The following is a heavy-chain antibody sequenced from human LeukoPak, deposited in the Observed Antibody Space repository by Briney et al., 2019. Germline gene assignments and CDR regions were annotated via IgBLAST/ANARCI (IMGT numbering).Heavy chain of an antibody. CDR3: ARDLYDILTGANYYFDY. CDR1: GFTFSSYA. D-gene: IGHD3-9*01. V-gene: IGHV3-23*01. CDR2: ISGSGGST. Sequence: GGSLRLSCAASGFTFSSYAMSWVRQAPGKGLEWVSAISGSGGSTYYADSVKGRFTISRGNSKNTLFLQMNSLRAEDTAVYYCARDLYDILTGANYYFDYWGQGTLVTVSS. J-gene: IGHJ4*02.